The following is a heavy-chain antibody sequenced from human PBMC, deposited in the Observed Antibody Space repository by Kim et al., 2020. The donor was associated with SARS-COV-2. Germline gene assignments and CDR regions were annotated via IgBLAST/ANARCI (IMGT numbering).Heavy chain of an antibody. D-gene: IGHD6-19*01. CDR2: IYDSGRT. V-gene: IGHV4-59*01. J-gene: IGHJ4*02. CDR1: GGSIRSYY. Sequence: SETLSLTCTVSGGSIRSYYWSWVRQSPGKGLEWIGYIYDSGRTNYNPSLKSRVTISVDMSKSQFSLNLRSVTAADTAVYYCARAVNFDYWGQGTLVIVSS. CDR3: ARAVNFDY.